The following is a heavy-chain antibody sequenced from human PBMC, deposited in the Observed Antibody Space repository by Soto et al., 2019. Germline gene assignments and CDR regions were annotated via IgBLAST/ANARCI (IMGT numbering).Heavy chain of an antibody. V-gene: IGHV1-2*04. Sequence: QVQLVQSGAEVKKPGASVKVSCKASGYTFTGYYMHWVRQAPGQGLEWMGWINPNSGGTNYAQKFQGWVTMTRDTSISTAYRELSRLSSDDTAVYYCAMSRYSSSWYRFDYWGQGTLVTVSS. J-gene: IGHJ4*02. D-gene: IGHD6-13*01. CDR3: AMSRYSSSWYRFDY. CDR1: GYTFTGYY. CDR2: INPNSGGT.